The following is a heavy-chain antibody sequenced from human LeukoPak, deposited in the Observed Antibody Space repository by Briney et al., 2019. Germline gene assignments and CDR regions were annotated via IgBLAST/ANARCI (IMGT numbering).Heavy chain of an antibody. Sequence: GSLRLSCAASGSTFSISWMTWVRQPPGKGLEWIGEINHSGSTNYNPSLKSRVTISVDTSKNQFSLKLSSVTAADTAVYYCARVVLYGTSWYYYYGMDVWGQGTTVTVSS. CDR2: INHSGST. CDR3: ARVVLYGTSWYYYYGMDV. V-gene: IGHV4-34*01. J-gene: IGHJ6*02. D-gene: IGHD6-13*01. CDR1: GSTFSISW.